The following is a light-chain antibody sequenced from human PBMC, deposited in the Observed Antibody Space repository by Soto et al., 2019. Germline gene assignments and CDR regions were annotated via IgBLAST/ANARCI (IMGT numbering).Light chain of an antibody. Sequence: EIVMTQSPATLSVSPGERATLSCRASQSVSSNLAWYQQKPGQAPRLHIYGASTRATGIPARFSGSGSGTEFTLTISSLQSEDFAVYYCQQYNSWPRTFGQGTKVDIK. J-gene: IGKJ1*01. CDR3: QQYNSWPRT. CDR2: GAS. CDR1: QSVSSN. V-gene: IGKV3-15*01.